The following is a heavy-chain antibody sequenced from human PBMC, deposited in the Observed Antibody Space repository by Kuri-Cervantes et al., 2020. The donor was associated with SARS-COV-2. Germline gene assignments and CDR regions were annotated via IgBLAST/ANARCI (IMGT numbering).Heavy chain of an antibody. D-gene: IGHD1-26*01. CDR2: ISGSGGST. V-gene: IGHV3-23*01. CDR1: GFTFSSYA. J-gene: IGHJ4*02. CDR3: ANDIVGATNFDY. Sequence: GESLKISCAASGFTFSSYAMSWVRQAPGKGLEWVSAISGSGGSTYYADSVKGRFTISRDNSKNTLYLQMNRLRAEDTAVYYCANDIVGATNFDYWGQGTLVTVSS.